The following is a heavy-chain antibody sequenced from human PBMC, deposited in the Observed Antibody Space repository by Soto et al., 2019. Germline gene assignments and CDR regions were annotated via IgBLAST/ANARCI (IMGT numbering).Heavy chain of an antibody. J-gene: IGHJ6*02. D-gene: IGHD6-6*01. CDR1: GGPISSYY. Sequence: SETLSLTCTVSGGPISSYYWSWIRQPAGKGLEWIGRIYTSGSTNYNPSLKSRVTMSVDTSKNQFSLKLSSVTAADTAVYYCARDSSSPQGYYYYYYGMDVWGQGTTVTVSS. CDR2: IYTSGST. CDR3: ARDSSSPQGYYYYYYGMDV. V-gene: IGHV4-4*07.